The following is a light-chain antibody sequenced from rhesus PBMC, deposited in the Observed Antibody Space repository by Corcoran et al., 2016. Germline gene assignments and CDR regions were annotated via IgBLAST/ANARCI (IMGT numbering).Light chain of an antibody. Sequence: DIQMTQSPSSLSASVGDRVTITCRASQGISINLDWYQQKPGKVPKLLIYRASTLQSGVPSRFSGGGSGTDFTLTISSLQPEEFATYYCQLGYGILTFGGGTNVEIK. V-gene: IGKV1-25*01. J-gene: IGKJ4*01. CDR1: QGISIN. CDR2: RAS. CDR3: QLGYGILT.